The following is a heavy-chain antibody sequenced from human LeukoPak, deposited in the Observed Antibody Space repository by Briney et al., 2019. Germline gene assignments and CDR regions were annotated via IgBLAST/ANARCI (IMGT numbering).Heavy chain of an antibody. CDR2: ISAYNGNT. V-gene: IGHV1-18*01. CDR3: ASPNFADTAMSLGMDV. J-gene: IGHJ6*02. D-gene: IGHD5-18*01. Sequence: ASVKVSCKASGYTFTSYGISWVRQAPGQGLEWMGWISAYNGNTNYAQKLQGRVTMTTDTSTSTAYMELRSLRSEDTAVYYCASPNFADTAMSLGMDVWGQGTTVTVSS. CDR1: GYTFTSYG.